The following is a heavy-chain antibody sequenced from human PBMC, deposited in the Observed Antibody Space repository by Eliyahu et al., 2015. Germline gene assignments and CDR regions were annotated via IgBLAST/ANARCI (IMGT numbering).Heavy chain of an antibody. V-gene: IGHV4-4*02. Sequence: QVQLQESGPGLVKTSGTLFLTCAWVRQPPGKGLEWIGEIFHGGSSNYNPSPKSRVTISVDRSKNQFSLKLSSVTAADTAVYYCAREGMLRGVNDDYYYAGTDVWGQGTTVIVSS. D-gene: IGHD3-10*01. J-gene: IGHJ6*02. CDR3: AREGMLRGVNDDYYYAGTDV. CDR2: IFHGGSS.